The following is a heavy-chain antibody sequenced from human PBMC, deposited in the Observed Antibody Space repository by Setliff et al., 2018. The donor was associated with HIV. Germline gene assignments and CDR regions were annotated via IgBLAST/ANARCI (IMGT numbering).Heavy chain of an antibody. D-gene: IGHD3-10*01. Sequence: KTSETLSLTCTVSGGSISSYYWSWIRQPPGKGLEWIGYIYYSGSTNYNPSLKSRVTISVDTSKNQFSLKLSSVTAADTAVYYCARDSVVRGVMVGMDVWGKGTTVTSP. V-gene: IGHV4-59*01. CDR3: ARDSVVRGVMVGMDV. CDR1: GGSISSYY. J-gene: IGHJ6*03. CDR2: IYYSGST.